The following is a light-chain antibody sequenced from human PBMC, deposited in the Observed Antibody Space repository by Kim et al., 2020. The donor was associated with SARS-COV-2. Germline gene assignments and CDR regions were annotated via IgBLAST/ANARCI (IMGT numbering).Light chain of an antibody. CDR3: STYTTYSTL. CDR2: DVI. J-gene: IGLJ2*01. V-gene: IGLV2-14*01. Sequence: QSALTQPPSVSGSPGQSITISCTGTSSDFAIYKYVSWYQQHPGKAPKLMIYDVIKRPSGVSNRFSGSKSGNTASLTISGLQAEDEADYYCSTYTTYSTLFGRGTQLTVL. CDR1: SSDFAIYKY.